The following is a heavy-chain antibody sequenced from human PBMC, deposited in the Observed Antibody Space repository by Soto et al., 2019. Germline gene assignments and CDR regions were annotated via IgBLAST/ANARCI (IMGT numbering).Heavy chain of an antibody. V-gene: IGHV4-59*01. D-gene: IGHD3-10*01. Sequence: SETLSLTCTVSGGSISSYYWSWIRQPPGKGLEWFGYIYYSGSTNYNPSLKSRVTISVDTSKNQFSLKLSSVTAADTAVYYCARDSRYYYGSGSYPISYYYYYGMDVWGQGTTVT. CDR3: ARDSRYYYGSGSYPISYYYYYGMDV. CDR2: IYYSGST. J-gene: IGHJ6*02. CDR1: GGSISSYY.